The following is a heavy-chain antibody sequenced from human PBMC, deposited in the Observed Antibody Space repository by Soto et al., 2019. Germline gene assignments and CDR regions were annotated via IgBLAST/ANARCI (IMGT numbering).Heavy chain of an antibody. V-gene: IGHV4-59*01. Sequence: QVQLQESGPGLVKPSETLSLTCTVSGDSISRYYWSWIRQPPGKGLEWIGYIYYSGGTNYNPSLKGRVTISVXXSXNXXSLKLTSVTAADTAVYYCAKVAKYCSRAPCYGFDYWGQGTLVTVSS. D-gene: IGHD2-2*01. J-gene: IGHJ4*02. CDR2: IYYSGGT. CDR3: AKVAKYCSRAPCYGFDY. CDR1: GDSISRYY.